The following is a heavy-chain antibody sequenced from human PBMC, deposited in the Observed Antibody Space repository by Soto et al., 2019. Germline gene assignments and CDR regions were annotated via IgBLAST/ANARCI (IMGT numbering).Heavy chain of an antibody. J-gene: IGHJ6*02. CDR2: IYPGDSDT. CDR3: ATRIAAAGKGSWYYGMDV. Sequence: GESLKISCKGSGYSFTSYWIGWVRQMPGKGLEWMGIIYPGDSDTRYSPSFQGQVTISADKSISTAYLQWSSLKASDTAMYYCATRIAAAGKGSWYYGMDVWGQGTTVTVSS. CDR1: GYSFTSYW. D-gene: IGHD6-13*01. V-gene: IGHV5-51*01.